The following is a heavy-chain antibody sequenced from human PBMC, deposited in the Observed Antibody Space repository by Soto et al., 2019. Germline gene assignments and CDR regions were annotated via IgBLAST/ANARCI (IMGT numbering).Heavy chain of an antibody. V-gene: IGHV1-2*02. CDR2: INPKFGDT. J-gene: IGHJ6*02. D-gene: IGHD3-10*01. CDR1: GYTFTAYY. Sequence: QVQLVQSGAEVKEPGDSVRVSCEASGYTFTAYYIHWVRQAPGQGLEWMGWINPKFGDTTYAQDFQGRVSMTRDMSISTVYMELSRLTSDDTAIYYCARNIDSYYGAGSGNGHGFWGQGTTVTVFS. CDR3: ARNIDSYYGAGSGNGHGF.